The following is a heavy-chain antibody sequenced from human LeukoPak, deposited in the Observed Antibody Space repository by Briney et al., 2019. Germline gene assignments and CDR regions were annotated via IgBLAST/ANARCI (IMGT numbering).Heavy chain of an antibody. V-gene: IGHV4-59*01. Sequence: SETLSLTCTVSGGSISSYYWSWIRQPPGKGLEWIGYIYYSGSTNYNPSLKSRVTISVDTSKYQFSLKLSSVTAADTAVYYCARVKYYYDSSGYYRIYYFDYWGQGTLVTVSS. CDR1: GGSISSYY. J-gene: IGHJ4*02. CDR3: ARVKYYYDSSGYYRIYYFDY. CDR2: IYYSGST. D-gene: IGHD3-22*01.